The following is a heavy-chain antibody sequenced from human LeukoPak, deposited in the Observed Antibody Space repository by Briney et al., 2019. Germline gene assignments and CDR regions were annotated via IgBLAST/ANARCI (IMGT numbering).Heavy chain of an antibody. CDR1: GYTFTGYY. CDR3: ARGYSSSWSEGAFDI. V-gene: IGHV1-2*02. J-gene: IGHJ3*02. CDR2: INPNSGGT. Sequence: GASVKASCKASGYTFTGYYMHWVRQAPGQGLEWMGWINPNSGGTNYAQKFQGRVTMTRDTSISTAYMELSRLRSDDTAVYYCARGYSSSWSEGAFDIWGQGTMVTVSS. D-gene: IGHD6-13*01.